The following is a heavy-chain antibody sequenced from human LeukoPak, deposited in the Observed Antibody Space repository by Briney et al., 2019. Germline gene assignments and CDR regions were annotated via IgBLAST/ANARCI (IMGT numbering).Heavy chain of an antibody. CDR2: INHSGST. CDR3: ARGWVTMVRGVIITDYYYYMDV. V-gene: IGHV4-34*01. CDR1: GGSFSGYY. J-gene: IGHJ6*03. D-gene: IGHD3-10*01. Sequence: SETLSLTCAVYGGSFSGYYWSWIRQPPGKGLKWIGEINHSGSTNYNPSLKSRVTISVDTSKNQFSLKLSSVTAADTAVYYCARGWVTMVRGVIITDYYYYMDVWGKGTTVTVSS.